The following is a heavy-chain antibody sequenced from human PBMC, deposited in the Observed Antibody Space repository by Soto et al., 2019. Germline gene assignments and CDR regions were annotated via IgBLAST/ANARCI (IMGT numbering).Heavy chain of an antibody. Sequence: PGESLKISCKGSGYSFTNYWIGWVRQMPGKGLEWMGIIYPGDSDTLYSPSFQGQVTFSADKSISTAFLQWSSLEASDTAMYYCATLMTTIFGVVIGFDYWGQGTLVTVSS. CDR3: ATLMTTIFGVVIGFDY. CDR2: IYPGDSDT. D-gene: IGHD3-3*01. J-gene: IGHJ4*02. V-gene: IGHV5-51*01. CDR1: GYSFTNYW.